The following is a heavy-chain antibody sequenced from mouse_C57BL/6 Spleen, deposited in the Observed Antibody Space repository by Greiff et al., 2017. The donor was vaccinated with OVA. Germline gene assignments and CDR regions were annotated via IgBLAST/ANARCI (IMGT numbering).Heavy chain of an antibody. D-gene: IGHD2-1*01. CDR2: IYPGNSDT. J-gene: IGHJ4*01. Sequence: EVQLQQSGTVLARPGASVKMSCKTSGYTFTSYWMHWVKQRPGQGLEWIGAIYPGNSDTSYNQKFKGKAKLTAVTSASTAYMELSSLTNEDSAVYYCTRGDYGNYEAMDYWGQGTSVTVSS. CDR1: GYTFTSYW. V-gene: IGHV1-5*01. CDR3: TRGDYGNYEAMDY.